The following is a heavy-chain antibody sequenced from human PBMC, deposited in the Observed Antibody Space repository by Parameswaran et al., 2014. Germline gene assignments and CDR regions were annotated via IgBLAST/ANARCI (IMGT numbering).Heavy chain of an antibody. CDR2: INPSGGST. V-gene: IGHV1-46*01. J-gene: IGHJ5*02. Sequence: WVRQAPGQGLEWMGIINPSGGSTSYAQKFQGRVTMTRDTSTSTVYMELSSLRSEDTAVYYCARGGGVRRPQFGWFDPWGQGTLVTVSS. CDR3: ARGGGVRRPQFGWFDP. D-gene: IGHD2-8*01.